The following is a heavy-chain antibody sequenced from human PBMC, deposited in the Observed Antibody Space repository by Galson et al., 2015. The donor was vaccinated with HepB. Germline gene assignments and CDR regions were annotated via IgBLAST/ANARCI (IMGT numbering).Heavy chain of an antibody. J-gene: IGHJ4*02. Sequence: SVKVSCKASGGTFSSYAISWVRQAPGQGLEWMGGIIPIFGTANYAQKFQGRVTITADESTSTAYMELSSLRSEDTAVYYCARDVPTGYYDSSGYAEYYFDYWGQGTLVTVSS. V-gene: IGHV1-69*13. D-gene: IGHD3-22*01. CDR2: IIPIFGTA. CDR3: ARDVPTGYYDSSGYAEYYFDY. CDR1: GGTFSSYA.